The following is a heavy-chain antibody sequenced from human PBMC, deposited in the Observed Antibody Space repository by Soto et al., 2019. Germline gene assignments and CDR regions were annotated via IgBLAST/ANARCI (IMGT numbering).Heavy chain of an antibody. D-gene: IGHD7-27*01. CDR1: GGSISHHY. J-gene: IGHJ4*02. CDR3: TRANWYSEY. CDR2: IYYNGNT. Sequence: PSETLSLTCTVSGGSISHHYWSWIRQPPGKGLEWIGYIYYNGNTNYNPPLKSRVTMSVDTSKNQISLKLSSVTAADTAVYYCTRANWYSEYWGQGTLVTVS. V-gene: IGHV4-59*11.